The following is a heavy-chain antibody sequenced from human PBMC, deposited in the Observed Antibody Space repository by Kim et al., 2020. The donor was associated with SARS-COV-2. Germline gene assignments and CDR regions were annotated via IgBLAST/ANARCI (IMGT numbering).Heavy chain of an antibody. V-gene: IGHV1-2*06. D-gene: IGHD3-22*01. CDR3: ARDLDYYDSSGYSSYYYYYYMDV. CDR1: GYTFTGYY. J-gene: IGHJ6*03. Sequence: ASVKVSCKASGYTFTGYYMHWVRQAPGQGLEWMGRINPNSGGTNYAQKFQGRVTMTRDTSISTAYMELSRLRSDDTAVYYCARDLDYYDSSGYSSYYYYYYMDVWGKGTTVTVSS. CDR2: INPNSGGT.